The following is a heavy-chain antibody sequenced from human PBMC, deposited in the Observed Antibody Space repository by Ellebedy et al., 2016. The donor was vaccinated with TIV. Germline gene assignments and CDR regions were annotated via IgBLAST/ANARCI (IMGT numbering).Heavy chain of an antibody. CDR2: INHRGST. CDR1: GRSSGHSY. D-gene: IGHD1-26*01. J-gene: IGHJ4*02. Sequence: SETLSLTXAVYGRSSGHSYWSGFRWPPGKGLKGIGEINHRGSTYSNPSLKSRVSMSVDRSKNQFSLKLNSLSAADTAVYFCARGRGGSYSIPFDVWGQGALVTVSS. V-gene: IGHV4-34*01. CDR3: ARGRGGSYSIPFDV.